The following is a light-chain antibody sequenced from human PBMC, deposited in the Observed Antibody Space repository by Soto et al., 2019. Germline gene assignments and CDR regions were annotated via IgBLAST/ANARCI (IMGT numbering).Light chain of an antibody. Sequence: TPMTQSASSLPGSVGHRFRMTCRASQGISNYLAWYQQKPGKVPRRLIYAASTLQSGVRSRFRGRGSGTDFTLTIGGLQPEDGATYYCQKYTRAFTWPFGQRTNADI. V-gene: IGKV1-27*01. CDR2: AAS. CDR1: QGISNY. CDR3: QKYTRAFTWP. J-gene: IGKJ1*01.